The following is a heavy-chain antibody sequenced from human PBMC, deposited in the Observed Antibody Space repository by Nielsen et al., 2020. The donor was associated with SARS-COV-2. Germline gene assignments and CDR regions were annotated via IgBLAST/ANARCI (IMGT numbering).Heavy chain of an antibody. V-gene: IGHV5-51*01. CDR2: IYPGDSDT. Sequence: ESLKISCKGSGYSFTSYWIGWVRQMPGKGLEWMGIIYPGDSDTRYSPSFQGQVTISADKSISTAYLQWSSLKASDTAMYYCARHRGPTIGPYYYYYYMDVWGKGTTVTVSS. J-gene: IGHJ6*03. CDR3: ARHRGPTIGPYYYYYYMDV. D-gene: IGHD5-24*01. CDR1: GYSFTSYW.